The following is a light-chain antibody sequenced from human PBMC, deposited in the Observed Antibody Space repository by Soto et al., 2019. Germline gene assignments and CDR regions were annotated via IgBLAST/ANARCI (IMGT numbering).Light chain of an antibody. CDR2: LAS. Sequence: IQLTQSPSSLSASVGDRVTITCRASQGISNSLAWYQQKPGKAPKLLMYLASTLQSGVPPRFSGTGSGTNFTLTISRLQPEDFATYYCQQLIRFPTTFGQGTKVEIK. CDR3: QQLIRFPTT. CDR1: QGISNS. J-gene: IGKJ1*01. V-gene: IGKV1-9*01.